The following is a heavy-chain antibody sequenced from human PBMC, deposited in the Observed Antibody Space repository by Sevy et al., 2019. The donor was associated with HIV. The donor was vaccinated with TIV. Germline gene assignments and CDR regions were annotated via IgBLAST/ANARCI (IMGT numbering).Heavy chain of an antibody. CDR3: AKSRSYPRDSAHAFAL. Sequence: SETLSLTCTVSGGSISTNYWSWIRQPPGKGLEWIGYISYTGNTNYNPSLKSRVAISVDTSKNQFSLKVTSVTAADTAVYYCAKSRSYPRDSAHAFALWGQGTMVTVSS. J-gene: IGHJ3*01. CDR1: GGSISTNY. V-gene: IGHV4-59*01. CDR2: ISYTGNT. D-gene: IGHD2-21*01.